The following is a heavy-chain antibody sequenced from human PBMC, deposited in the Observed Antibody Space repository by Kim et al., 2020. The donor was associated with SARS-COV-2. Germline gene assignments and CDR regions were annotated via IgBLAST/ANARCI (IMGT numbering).Heavy chain of an antibody. Sequence: SETLSLTCSVYGGSMSSYYWSWIRQPPGKGLEWIGQINYSGSTNYNPSLKSRVSISLDTPKNQFSLKLSSVTAADTAVYYCARSLSSSRYYDDYMGV. CDR3: ARSLSSSRYYDDYMGV. J-gene: IGHJ6*03. CDR1: GGSMSSYY. CDR2: INYSGST. V-gene: IGHV4-59*12. D-gene: IGHD2-2*01.